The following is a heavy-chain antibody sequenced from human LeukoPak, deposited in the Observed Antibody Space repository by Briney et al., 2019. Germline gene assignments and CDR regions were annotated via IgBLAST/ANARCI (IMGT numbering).Heavy chain of an antibody. D-gene: IGHD3-10*01. CDR1: GFTFSSYA. CDR3: AKDQRGYGRIIDY. Sequence: RGSLRLSCAGSGFTFSSYAMGWVRHGPGDGWGWGSSVSGSGSSTYYADSGKGRFTISRDNSKNTLYLQMNSLRAEDTAVYYCAKDQRGYGRIIDYWGQGTLVTISS. J-gene: IGHJ4*02. V-gene: IGHV3-23*01. CDR2: VSGSGSST.